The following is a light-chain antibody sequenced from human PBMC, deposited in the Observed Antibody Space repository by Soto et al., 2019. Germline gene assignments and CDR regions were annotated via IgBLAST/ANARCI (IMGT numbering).Light chain of an antibody. Sequence: EVVRTQSPATLSVSPGEGATLSCRASQGIGDTLAWYQQKSGQAPRLLIYATSSRATDIPDRFIGYGSGTDFTLTISCLQSEDFATYYCQQYYSYPRTFGQGTKVDI. V-gene: IGKV3D-15*01. CDR2: ATS. J-gene: IGKJ1*01. CDR1: QGIGDT. CDR3: QQYYSYPRT.